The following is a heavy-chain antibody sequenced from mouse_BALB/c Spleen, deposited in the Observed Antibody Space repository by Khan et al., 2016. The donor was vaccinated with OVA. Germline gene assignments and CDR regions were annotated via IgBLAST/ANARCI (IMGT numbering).Heavy chain of an antibody. CDR2: IWSDGST. CDR3: ARQPYYHYNIMDY. Sequence: QVQLKESGPGLVAPSQSLSITCTISGFSLTNYGVHWVRQPPGKGLEWLVVIWSDGSTTYNSALKSRLTISKDNSKSQVLLKMKSLQTDDTAMYFCARQPYYHYNIMDYWGQGTSVTVSS. J-gene: IGHJ4*01. V-gene: IGHV2-6-1*01. CDR1: GFSLTNYG. D-gene: IGHD2-10*01.